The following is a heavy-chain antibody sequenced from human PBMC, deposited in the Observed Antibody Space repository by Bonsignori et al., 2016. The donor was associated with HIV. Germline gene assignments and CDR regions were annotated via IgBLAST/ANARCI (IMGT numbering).Heavy chain of an antibody. CDR2: ISSSSSYI. J-gene: IGHJ6*04. Sequence: WIRQPPGKGLEWVSSISSSSSYIYYADSVKGRFTISRDNAKNSLYLQMNSLRAEDTAVYYCARALHQVSGLSMDVWGKGTTVTVSS. D-gene: IGHD6-25*01. V-gene: IGHV3-21*01. CDR3: ARALHQVSGLSMDV.